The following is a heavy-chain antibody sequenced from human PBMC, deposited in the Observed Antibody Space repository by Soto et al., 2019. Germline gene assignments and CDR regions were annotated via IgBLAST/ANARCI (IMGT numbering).Heavy chain of an antibody. J-gene: IGHJ6*03. CDR2: INAGNGNT. CDR3: ARVYSNLGRGAGDYYYYYYMDV. V-gene: IGHV1-3*01. D-gene: IGHD4-4*01. Sequence: ASVKVSCKASGYTFTSYAMHWVRQAPGQRLEWMGWINAGNGNTKYSQKFQGRVTITRDTSASTAYMELSSLRSEDTAVYYCARVYSNLGRGAGDYYYYYYMDVWGKGTTVTVSS. CDR1: GYTFTSYA.